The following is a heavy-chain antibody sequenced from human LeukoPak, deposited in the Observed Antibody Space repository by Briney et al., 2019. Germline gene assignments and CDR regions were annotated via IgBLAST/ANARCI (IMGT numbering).Heavy chain of an antibody. D-gene: IGHD1-26*01. CDR2: INHSGST. Sequence: SETLSLTCAVYGGSFSGYYWSWIRQPPGKGLEWIGEINHSGSTNYNPSLKSRVTISVDTSKNQFSLELSSVTAADTAVYYCARLGATDYWGQGTLVTVSS. J-gene: IGHJ4*02. CDR1: GGSFSGYY. V-gene: IGHV4-34*01. CDR3: ARLGATDY.